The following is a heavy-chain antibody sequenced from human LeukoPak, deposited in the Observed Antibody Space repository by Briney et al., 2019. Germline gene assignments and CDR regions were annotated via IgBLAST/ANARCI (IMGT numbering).Heavy chain of an antibody. J-gene: IGHJ4*02. CDR1: GYTFTGYY. D-gene: IGHD6-19*01. CDR2: INPNSGGT. CDR3: ARDLGYSSGWPEDY. Sequence: ASVKVSCKASGYTFTGYYMHWVRQAPGQGLEWMGRINPNSGGTNYAQKFQGRVTMTRDTSISTAYMELSRLRSDDTAVYYCARDLGYSSGWPEDYWGQGTLVTVSS. V-gene: IGHV1-2*06.